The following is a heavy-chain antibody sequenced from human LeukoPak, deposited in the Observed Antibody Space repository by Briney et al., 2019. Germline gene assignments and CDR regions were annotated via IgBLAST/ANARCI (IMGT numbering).Heavy chain of an antibody. D-gene: IGHD6-13*01. V-gene: IGHV3-21*01. CDR3: ARGSSSRQRDDTFDI. CDR2: ISSSGSHI. CDR1: GFTFSTYS. Sequence: GGSLRLSCAASGFTFSTYSMNWVRQAPGKGLEWVSSISSSGSHIYYADSVKGRFTISRDNAKNSLYLQMNSLRAEDTAVYYCARGSSSRQRDDTFDIWGQGTMVTVSA. J-gene: IGHJ3*02.